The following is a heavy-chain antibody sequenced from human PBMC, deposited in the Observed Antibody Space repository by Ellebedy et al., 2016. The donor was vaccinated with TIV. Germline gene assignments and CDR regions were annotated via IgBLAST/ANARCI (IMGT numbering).Heavy chain of an antibody. J-gene: IGHJ6*03. CDR3: ARQGGQNLYYYYMDV. CDR1: GYTLTELS. D-gene: IGHD2-15*01. Sequence: ASVKVSCXVSGYTLTELSMHWVRQAPGKGLEWMGGFDPEDGETIYAQKFQGRVTMTRNTSISTAYMELSSLRSEDTAVYYCARQGGQNLYYYYMDVWGKGTTVTVSS. CDR2: FDPEDGET. V-gene: IGHV1-24*01.